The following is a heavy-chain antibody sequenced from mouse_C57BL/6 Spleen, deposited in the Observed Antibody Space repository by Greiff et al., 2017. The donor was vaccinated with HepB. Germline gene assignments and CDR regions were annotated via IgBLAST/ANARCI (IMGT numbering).Heavy chain of an antibody. V-gene: IGHV5-4*01. CDR2: ISDGGSYT. J-gene: IGHJ2*01. D-gene: IGHD2-4*01. Sequence: EVQLVESGGGLVKPGGSLKLSCAASGFTFSSYAMSWVRQTPEKRLEWVATISDGGSYTYYPDNVKGRFTISRDNAKNNLYLQMSHLKSEDTAMYYCARVRGLRRYFDYWGQGTTLTVSS. CDR3: ARVRGLRRYFDY. CDR1: GFTFSSYA.